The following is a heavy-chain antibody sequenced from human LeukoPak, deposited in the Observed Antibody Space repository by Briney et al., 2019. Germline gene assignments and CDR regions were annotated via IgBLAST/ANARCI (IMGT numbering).Heavy chain of an antibody. Sequence: GRSLRLSCAASGFTFSSYWMSWVRQAPGKGLEWVANIKPDGSEKYYVDSVKGRFTISRDNAKNSLYLQMNSLRAEDTAVYYCARDRDQYYDFWSGYRYFDYWGQGTLVTVSS. J-gene: IGHJ4*02. CDR3: ARDRDQYYDFWSGYRYFDY. D-gene: IGHD3-3*01. CDR1: GFTFSSYW. V-gene: IGHV3-7*01. CDR2: IKPDGSEK.